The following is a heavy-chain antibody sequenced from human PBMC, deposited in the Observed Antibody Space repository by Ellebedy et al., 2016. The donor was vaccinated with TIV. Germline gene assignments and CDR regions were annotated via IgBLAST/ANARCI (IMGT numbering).Heavy chain of an antibody. V-gene: IGHV4-39*01. CDR1: GGSISSSSYY. Sequence: SETLSLTCTVSGGSISSSSYYWGWIRQPPGKGLEWIGSIYYSGSTYYNPSLKSRVTISVDTSKNPFSLKLSSVTAADTAVYYCASPKGPIRFLEGRYYYGMDVWGQGTTVTVSS. D-gene: IGHD3-3*01. CDR2: IYYSGST. J-gene: IGHJ6*02. CDR3: ASPKGPIRFLEGRYYYGMDV.